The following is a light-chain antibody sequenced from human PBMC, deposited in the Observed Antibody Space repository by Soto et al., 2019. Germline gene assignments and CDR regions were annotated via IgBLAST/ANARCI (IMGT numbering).Light chain of an antibody. CDR1: QSVSDY. CDR2: DAS. Sequence: DIVLTQSPARLSLSPGERATLSCRAGQSVSDYLAWYQQKPGQPPRLIFFDASNRVTGIPARFSGSWSGTDFTLTINSLEPEDFAVYYCQQRNYWPITFGQGTRLEIK. J-gene: IGKJ5*01. V-gene: IGKV3-11*01. CDR3: QQRNYWPIT.